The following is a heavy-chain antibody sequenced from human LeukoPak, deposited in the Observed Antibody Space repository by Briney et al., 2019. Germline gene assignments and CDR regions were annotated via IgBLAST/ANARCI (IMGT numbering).Heavy chain of an antibody. D-gene: IGHD3-22*01. V-gene: IGHV4-39*01. J-gene: IGHJ4*02. Sequence: PSETLSLTCTVSGGSISSSSYYWGWIRQPPGKGLEWIGSIYYSGSTYYNPSLKSRVTISVDTSKNQFSLKLSSVTAADTAVYYCARASYYYDSSGYYYYFDYWGQRTLVTVSS. CDR1: GGSISSSSYY. CDR2: IYYSGST. CDR3: ARASYYYDSSGYYYYFDY.